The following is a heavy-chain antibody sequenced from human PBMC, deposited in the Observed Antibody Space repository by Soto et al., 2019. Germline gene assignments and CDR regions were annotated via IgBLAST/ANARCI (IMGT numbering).Heavy chain of an antibody. D-gene: IGHD5-12*01. J-gene: IGHJ6*02. CDR1: GFTFDDYA. CDR2: ISWNSGSI. V-gene: IGHV3-9*01. CDR3: ARRYLVSGYARDNYGMDV. Sequence: QSGGSLRLSCAASGFTFDDYAMHWVRQAPGKGLEWVSGISWNSGSIGYADSVKGRFTISRDNAKNSLYLQMNSLRAEDTALYYCARRYLVSGYARDNYGMDVWGQGTTVTVSS.